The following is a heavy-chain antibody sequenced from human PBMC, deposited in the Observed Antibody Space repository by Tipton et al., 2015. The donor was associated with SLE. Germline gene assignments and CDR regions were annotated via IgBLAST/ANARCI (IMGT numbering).Heavy chain of an antibody. Sequence: TLSLTCTVSGGSISSYFWTWIRQPPGKGLEWIGHIFYTGSPYYNPSLKSRVTTSLDMSKNQFSLRLSSVTAADTAVYYCPIYYHDSTGLHWFDPWGQGTLVTVSS. CDR1: GGSISSYF. V-gene: IGHV4-59*12. CDR2: IFYTGSP. D-gene: IGHD3-22*01. J-gene: IGHJ5*02. CDR3: PIYYHDSTGLHWFDP.